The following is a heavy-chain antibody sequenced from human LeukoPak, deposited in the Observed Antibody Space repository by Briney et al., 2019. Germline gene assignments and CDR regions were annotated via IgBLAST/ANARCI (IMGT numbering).Heavy chain of an antibody. V-gene: IGHV3-30*04. CDR2: VSFHGTDK. Sequence: GGSLRLSCAASGFTFSNYAMHWVRQAPGKGLDWVAVVSFHGTDKFYADSVEGRFTISRDNSKNTLYLQMNSLIPEDTAVYYCARAVPSRQAIDYWGQGTLVTVSS. CDR1: GFTFSNYA. CDR3: ARAVPSRQAIDY. J-gene: IGHJ4*02.